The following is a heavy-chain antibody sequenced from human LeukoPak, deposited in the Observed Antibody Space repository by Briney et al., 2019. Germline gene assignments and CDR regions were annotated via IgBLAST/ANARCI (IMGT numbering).Heavy chain of an antibody. CDR2: IYSGGST. CDR3: ASGLRGYGI. J-gene: IGHJ3*02. Sequence: GGALRLSCAASGFTVSNNYMSWVRQAPGKGLEWVSAIYSGGSTFFADSVKGRFNISRDNSKNTLYLQMNSLRTEDTAVYYCASGLRGYGIWGQGTRVTVSS. D-gene: IGHD2-15*01. V-gene: IGHV3-53*01. CDR1: GFTVSNNY.